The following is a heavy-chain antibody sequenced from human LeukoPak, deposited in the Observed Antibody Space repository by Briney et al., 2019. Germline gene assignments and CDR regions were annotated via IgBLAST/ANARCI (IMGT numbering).Heavy chain of an antibody. CDR1: GGSISAYY. Sequence: PSETLSLTCTVSGGSISAYYWSWIRQPPGKGLEWIGYIHYSGTTNYYPSLKSRVTIALDTSKNQFSLKLNSVTAADTAVYYCARFGTSSSRFFDQWGQGTLVAVSS. D-gene: IGHD6-6*01. CDR3: ARFGTSSSRFFDQ. V-gene: IGHV4-59*01. CDR2: IHYSGTT. J-gene: IGHJ4*02.